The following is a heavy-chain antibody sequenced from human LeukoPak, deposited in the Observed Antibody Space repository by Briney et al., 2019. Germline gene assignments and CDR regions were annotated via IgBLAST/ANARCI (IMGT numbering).Heavy chain of an antibody. Sequence: PGGSLRLSCAASEFTFSSYEMNWVRQAPGKGLEWVSYISNSDSTVHYADSVKGRFTISRDNAQNSLYPQMSSLRAEDTAVYYCARVEDDYGDYYYGMDVWGQGTTVTVSS. CDR3: ARVEDDYGDYYYGMDV. D-gene: IGHD4-17*01. CDR2: ISNSDSTV. J-gene: IGHJ6*02. V-gene: IGHV3-48*03. CDR1: EFTFSSYE.